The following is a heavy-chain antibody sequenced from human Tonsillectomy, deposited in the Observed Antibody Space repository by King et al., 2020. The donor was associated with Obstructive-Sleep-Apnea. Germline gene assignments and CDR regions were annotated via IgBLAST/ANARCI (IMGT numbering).Heavy chain of an antibody. Sequence: VQLVESGAEVKKPGASVKVSCKASGYPFITSTITWVRQAPGQGLEWMGWISAYDGKANYAQKLQGRVTMTIDKSTETAYMELTSLRSDDTAVYYCATVGKGAIVVLTTAPKGWNWFDPWGQGTLGTVSA. V-gene: IGHV1-18*04. CDR2: ISAYDGKA. D-gene: IGHD2-21*02. CDR1: GYPFITST. CDR3: ATVGKGAIVVLTTAPKGWNWFDP. J-gene: IGHJ5*02.